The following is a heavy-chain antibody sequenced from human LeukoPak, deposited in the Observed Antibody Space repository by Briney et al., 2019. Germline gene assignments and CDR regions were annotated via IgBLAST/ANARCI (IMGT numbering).Heavy chain of an antibody. D-gene: IGHD4-17*01. CDR1: GFTFSSYS. Sequence: GGSLRLSCAASGFTFSSYSMNWVRQAPGKGLEWVSSISSSSSYIYYADSVKGRFTISRDNAKNSLYLQMNSLRAEDTAVYYCARVTLYGDYPGDAFDIWGQGTMVTVSS. J-gene: IGHJ3*02. CDR2: ISSSSSYI. CDR3: ARVTLYGDYPGDAFDI. V-gene: IGHV3-21*01.